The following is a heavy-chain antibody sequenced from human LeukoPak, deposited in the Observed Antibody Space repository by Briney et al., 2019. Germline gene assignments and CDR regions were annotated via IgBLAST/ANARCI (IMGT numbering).Heavy chain of an antibody. V-gene: IGHV3-7*03. D-gene: IGHD6-13*01. Sequence: PGGSLRLSCAASGFTFSSFWMSWVRQAPGKGLAWVANIKQDGSEKYFVDSVKGRFTISRDNAKNSLYLQMSSLRAEDTAVYYCARDRLYSSSCPDYWGQGTLVTVSS. J-gene: IGHJ4*02. CDR2: IKQDGSEK. CDR3: ARDRLYSSSCPDY. CDR1: GFTFSSFW.